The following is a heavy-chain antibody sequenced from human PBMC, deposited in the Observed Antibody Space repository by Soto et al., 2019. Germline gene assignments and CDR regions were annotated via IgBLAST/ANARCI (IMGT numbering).Heavy chain of an antibody. D-gene: IGHD3-10*01. CDR2: IYYSGST. V-gene: IGHV4-31*02. CDR1: GGSISSGGYY. J-gene: IGHJ3*02. CDR3: ARDGTRMVRGIAFDI. Sequence: SETLSLTCTVSGGSISSGGYYWSWIRQHPGKGLEWIGYIYYSGSTYYNPSLKSRVTISVDTSKNQFSLKLSSVTAADTAVYYCARDGTRMVRGIAFDIWGQGTMVTVSS.